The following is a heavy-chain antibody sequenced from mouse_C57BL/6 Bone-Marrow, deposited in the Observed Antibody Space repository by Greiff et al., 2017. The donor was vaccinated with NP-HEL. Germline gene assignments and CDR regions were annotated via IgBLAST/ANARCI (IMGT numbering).Heavy chain of an antibody. CDR3: ARKLGPHYYAMDY. D-gene: IGHD4-1*01. Sequence: EVQLVESGGGLVQPGGSLKLSCAASGFTFSDYYMYWVRQTPEKRLEWVAYISNGGGSTYYPDTVKGRFTISRDNAKNTLYLQMSRLKSEDTAMYYCARKLGPHYYAMDYWGQGTSVTVSS. CDR1: GFTFSDYY. V-gene: IGHV5-12*01. CDR2: ISNGGGST. J-gene: IGHJ4*01.